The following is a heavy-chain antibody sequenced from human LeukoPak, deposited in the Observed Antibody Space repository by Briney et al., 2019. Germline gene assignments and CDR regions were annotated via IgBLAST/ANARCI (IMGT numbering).Heavy chain of an antibody. CDR2: IYYSGST. D-gene: IGHD3-22*01. CDR3: ARQYYYDSSGYYPFDY. J-gene: IGHJ4*02. Sequence: SENLSLTCTVSGGSISSYYWSWIRQPPGKGLEWIGYIYYSGSTNYNPSPKSRVTISVDTSKNQFSLKLSSVTAADTAVFYCARQYYYDSSGYYPFDYWGQGTLVTVSS. V-gene: IGHV4-59*08. CDR1: GGSISSYY.